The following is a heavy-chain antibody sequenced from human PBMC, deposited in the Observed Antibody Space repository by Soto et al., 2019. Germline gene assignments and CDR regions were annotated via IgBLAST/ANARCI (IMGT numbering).Heavy chain of an antibody. CDR2: IIPIFGTA. V-gene: IGHV1-69*01. Sequence: QEQLVQSGAEVKKPGSSVKVSCKASGGTFSSYAISWVRQAPGQGLEWMGGIIPIFGTANYAQKFQGRVTITADESTSTAYMELSSLRSEDTAVYYCARGDIVVVPAAPNYYYYGIDVWGQGTTVTVSS. CDR3: ARGDIVVVPAAPNYYYYGIDV. J-gene: IGHJ6*02. D-gene: IGHD2-2*01. CDR1: GGTFSSYA.